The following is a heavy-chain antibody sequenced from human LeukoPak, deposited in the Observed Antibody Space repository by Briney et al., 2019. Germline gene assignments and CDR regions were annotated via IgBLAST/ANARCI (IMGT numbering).Heavy chain of an antibody. Sequence: ASVKVSCKAFGYTLSSYGISWLRQAPGQGLEWIGWISGYNYKTKYAQTFQGRVAMTIDTSTKTVSMELRILRSDDTAVYYCARDHEGSPFWRDAYDIWGQGTMVTVSS. J-gene: IGHJ3*02. D-gene: IGHD3-3*01. V-gene: IGHV1-18*04. CDR1: GYTLSSYG. CDR2: ISGYNYKT. CDR3: ARDHEGSPFWRDAYDI.